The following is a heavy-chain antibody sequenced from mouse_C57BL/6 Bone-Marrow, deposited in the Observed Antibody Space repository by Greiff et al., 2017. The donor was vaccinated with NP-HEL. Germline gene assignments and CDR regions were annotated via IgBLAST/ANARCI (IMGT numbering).Heavy chain of an antibody. CDR3: ARWDYGSSPWFAY. J-gene: IGHJ3*01. CDR1: GYTFTSYW. CDR2: IHPNSGST. Sequence: QVQLQQPGAELVKPGASVKLSCKASGYTFTSYWMHWVKQRPGQGLEWIGMIHPNSGSTNYNEKFKSKATLTVDNSSSTAYMQLSSLTSEDSAVYYGARWDYGSSPWFAYWGQGTLVTVSA. V-gene: IGHV1-64*01. D-gene: IGHD1-1*01.